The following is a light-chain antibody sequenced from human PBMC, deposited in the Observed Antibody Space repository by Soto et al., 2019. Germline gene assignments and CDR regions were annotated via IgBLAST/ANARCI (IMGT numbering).Light chain of an antibody. V-gene: IGLV2-14*03. J-gene: IGLJ2*01. CDR2: DVS. Sequence: QSALTQPASVSGSPGQSITISCSGTSSDVGGSDDVSWYQQHPGEAPKLMIYDVSYRPSGISNRFSGSKSGNTASLTISGLQAEDEADYFCSSYTSSATGVLFGGGTKLTVL. CDR3: SSYTSSATGVL. CDR1: SSDVGGSDD.